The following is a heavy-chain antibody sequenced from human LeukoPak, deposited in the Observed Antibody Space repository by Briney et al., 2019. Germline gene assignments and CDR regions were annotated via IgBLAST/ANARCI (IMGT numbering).Heavy chain of an antibody. CDR1: GGSITNYY. D-gene: IGHD6-13*01. V-gene: IGHV4-59*01. Sequence: SETLSLTCAVSGGSITNYYWSWIRQPPGKGLEWIGYIYYTGSTDYNPSLKSRVTISVDTSKNQFSLKLSSVTAADTAVYYCARSDGYSSPYYFDYWGQGTLVTVSS. J-gene: IGHJ4*02. CDR2: IYYTGST. CDR3: ARSDGYSSPYYFDY.